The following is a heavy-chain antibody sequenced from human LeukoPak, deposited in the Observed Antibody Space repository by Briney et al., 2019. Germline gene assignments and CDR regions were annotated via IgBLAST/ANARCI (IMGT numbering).Heavy chain of an antibody. Sequence: PSQTLSLTCTVSGGSVSSGGYYWSWIRQHPGKGLEWIGYIHYSGSTYYNPSLKSRVTISVDMSKNQFSLKLSSVTAADTAVYYCARGPPAKPGTGYYYGMDVWGQGTTVTVSS. D-gene: IGHD2-2*01. CDR1: GGSVSSGGYY. J-gene: IGHJ6*02. V-gene: IGHV4-31*03. CDR3: ARGPPAKPGTGYYYGMDV. CDR2: IHYSGST.